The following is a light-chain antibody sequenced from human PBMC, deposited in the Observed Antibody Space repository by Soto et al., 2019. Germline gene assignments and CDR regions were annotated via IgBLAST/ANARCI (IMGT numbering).Light chain of an antibody. J-gene: IGKJ1*01. Sequence: DTQMTQSPSSLSASLGDRISITCRASQTVSTYLNWYQQKPGKAPTLLISATSTLQSGVPSRFSGSGSGTDFTLTITSLQPEDFATYYCQQTYTTPRTFGQGTKVDIK. CDR1: QTVSTY. CDR3: QQTYTTPRT. V-gene: IGKV1-39*01. CDR2: ATS.